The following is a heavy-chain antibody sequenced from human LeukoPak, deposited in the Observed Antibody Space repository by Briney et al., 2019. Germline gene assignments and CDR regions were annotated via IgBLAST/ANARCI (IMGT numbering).Heavy chain of an antibody. CDR2: INPNSGGT. CDR1: GYTFTSHG. Sequence: ASVKVSCKASGYTFTSHGISWVRQAPGQGLEWMGWINPNSGGTNYAQKFQGRVTMTRDTSISTAYMELSRLRSDDTAVYYCARGPGGSSLDYWGQGTLVTVSS. J-gene: IGHJ4*02. CDR3: ARGPGGSSLDY. V-gene: IGHV1-2*02. D-gene: IGHD6-13*01.